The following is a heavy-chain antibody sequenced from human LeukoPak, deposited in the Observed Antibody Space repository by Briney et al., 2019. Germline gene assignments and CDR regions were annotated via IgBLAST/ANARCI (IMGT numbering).Heavy chain of an antibody. J-gene: IGHJ4*02. Sequence: GGSLRLSCAASGFTFSNAWMSWVRQAPGKGLEWVGRIKSKTDGGTTDYAAPVKGRFTISRDDSKNTLYLHMNSLKTEDTAVYYCTTDVRWELPPFDYWGQGTLVTVSS. CDR2: IKSKTDGGTT. D-gene: IGHD1-26*01. CDR3: TTDVRWELPPFDY. CDR1: GFTFSNAW. V-gene: IGHV3-15*01.